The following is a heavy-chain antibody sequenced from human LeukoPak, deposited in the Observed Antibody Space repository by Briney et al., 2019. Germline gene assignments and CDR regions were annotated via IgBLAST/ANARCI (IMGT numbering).Heavy chain of an antibody. Sequence: ASVKVSCKVSGNTLTELSMHWVRQVPGKGLEWMGGFDPEHGETIYAQKFQGRVTMTEDTSTDTAYMELSTLKSEDTAVYYCARGLVGGFDYWGQGTLVTVSS. J-gene: IGHJ4*02. D-gene: IGHD3-16*01. CDR3: ARGLVGGFDY. CDR2: FDPEHGET. CDR1: GNTLTELS. V-gene: IGHV1-24*01.